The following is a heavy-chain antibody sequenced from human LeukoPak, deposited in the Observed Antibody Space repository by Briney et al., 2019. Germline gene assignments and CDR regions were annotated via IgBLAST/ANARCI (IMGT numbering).Heavy chain of an antibody. CDR3: AREGGYSYGLQTIDY. CDR1: GFTFSSYS. V-gene: IGHV3-21*01. D-gene: IGHD5-18*01. J-gene: IGHJ4*02. Sequence: GGSLRLSCAASGFTFSSYSMNWVRQAPGKRLEWVSSISSSSSYIYYADSVKGRFTISRDNAKNSLYLQMNSLRAEDTAVYYCAREGGYSYGLQTIDYWAREPWSPSPQ. CDR2: ISSSSSYI.